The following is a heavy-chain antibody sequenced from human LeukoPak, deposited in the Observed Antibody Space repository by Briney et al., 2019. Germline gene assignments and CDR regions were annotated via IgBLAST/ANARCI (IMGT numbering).Heavy chain of an antibody. V-gene: IGHV3-43D*03. Sequence: GGSLRLSCAASGSTFDDYAMHWVRQAPGKGLEWVSLISWGVGSTYYADSGRGRFTISRDNSTSSLSLQMNSLRAEDTALYYCAKDRGSRTAMYFDYWGQGTLVTVSS. D-gene: IGHD5-18*01. CDR1: GSTFDDYA. CDR3: AKDRGSRTAMYFDY. CDR2: ISWGVGST. J-gene: IGHJ4*02.